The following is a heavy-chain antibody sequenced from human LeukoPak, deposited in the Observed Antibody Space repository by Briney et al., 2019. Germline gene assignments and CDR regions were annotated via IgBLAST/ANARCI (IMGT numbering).Heavy chain of an antibody. CDR3: ATQNFDWLLDRFDY. CDR1: GFTFSSYA. J-gene: IGHJ4*02. V-gene: IGHV3-23*01. Sequence: SLRLSCAASGFTFSSYAMSWVRQAPGKGMEWVSAISVISGSTYYPASLKCRFTISRDNSNNTLYLQINSLRAEDTAVYYCATQNFDWLLDRFDYWGQGTLVTVSS. CDR2: ISVISGST. D-gene: IGHD3-9*01.